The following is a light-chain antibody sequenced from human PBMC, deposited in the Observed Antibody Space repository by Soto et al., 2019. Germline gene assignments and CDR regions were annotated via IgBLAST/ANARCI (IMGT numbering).Light chain of an antibody. V-gene: IGKV1-5*03. CDR2: KAS. Sequence: DIQMTQSPSTLSASVGDRVTITCRASQSISSWLAWYQHKPGKAPKLLIYKASSLEGGVPSRFSGSGSGTEFTLTISSLQPDDFATYYCQQYNSYSRTFSQGTKVEIK. CDR3: QQYNSYSRT. J-gene: IGKJ1*01. CDR1: QSISSW.